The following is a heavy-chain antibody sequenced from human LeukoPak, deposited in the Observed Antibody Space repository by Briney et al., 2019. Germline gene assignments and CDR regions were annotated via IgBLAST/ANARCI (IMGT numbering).Heavy chain of an antibody. CDR2: IYHSGST. J-gene: IGHJ6*02. CDR3: ARDRLDYDFWSGSYYYYGMDV. V-gene: IGHV4-34*01. CDR1: GGSFSGYY. D-gene: IGHD3-3*01. Sequence: SETLSLTCAVYGGSFSGYYWSWIRQPPGKGLEWIGYIYHSGSTYYNPSLKSRVTISVDRSKNQFSLKLSSVTAADTAVYYCARDRLDYDFWSGSYYYYGMDVWGQGTTVTVSS.